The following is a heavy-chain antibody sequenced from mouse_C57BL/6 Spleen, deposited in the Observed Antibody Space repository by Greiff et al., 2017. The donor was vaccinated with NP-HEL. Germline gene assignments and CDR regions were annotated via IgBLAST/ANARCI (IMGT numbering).Heavy chain of an antibody. V-gene: IGHV1-78*01. D-gene: IGHD1-1*01. Sequence: VQLQQSDAELVKPGASVKISCKVSGYTFTDHTIHWMKQRPEQGLEWIGYIYPRDGSTKYNEKFKGKATLTADKSSSTAYMQLNSLTSEDSAVYFCARFDYYGSDYYAMDYWGQGTSVTVSS. CDR1: GYTFTDHT. CDR2: IYPRDGST. CDR3: ARFDYYGSDYYAMDY. J-gene: IGHJ4*01.